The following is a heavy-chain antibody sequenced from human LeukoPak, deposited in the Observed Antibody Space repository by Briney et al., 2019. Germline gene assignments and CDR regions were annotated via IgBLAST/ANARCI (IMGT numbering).Heavy chain of an antibody. V-gene: IGHV1-3*01. Sequence: ASVKVSCKASGYTFTSYAMHWVRQAPGQRLEWMGWINAGNDNTKYSQKFQDRVTITRDTSARIAYMELSSLRSEDTAVYYCTRGRGSYSSDFWGQGTLVTVSS. D-gene: IGHD1-26*01. CDR1: GYTFTSYA. CDR2: INAGNDNT. J-gene: IGHJ4*02. CDR3: TRGRGSYSSDF.